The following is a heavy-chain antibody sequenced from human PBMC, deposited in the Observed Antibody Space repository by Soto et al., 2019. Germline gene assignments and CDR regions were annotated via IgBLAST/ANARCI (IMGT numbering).Heavy chain of an antibody. Sequence: QVQLVESGGGVVQPGRSLRLSCAASGFTFSSYGMHWVRQAPGKGLEWVAVISYDGSNKYYADSVKGRFTISRDNSKNTLYLQMNSLRAEDTAVYYCAKDCRRFRGGYSEIDYWGQGTLVTVSS. CDR3: AKDCRRFRGGYSEIDY. J-gene: IGHJ4*02. D-gene: IGHD5-18*01. CDR1: GFTFSSYG. V-gene: IGHV3-30*18. CDR2: ISYDGSNK.